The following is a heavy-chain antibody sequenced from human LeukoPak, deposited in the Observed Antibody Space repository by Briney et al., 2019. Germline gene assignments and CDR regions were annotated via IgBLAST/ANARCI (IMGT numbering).Heavy chain of an antibody. Sequence: GESLKISCEGSGYSFTSYWIGWVRQMPGKGLEWMGIIYPGDSDTRYSPSFQGQVTISADKSIITAYLQWSSLKASDTAMYYCARYYYDSSGSESNAFDIWGQGTMVTVSS. J-gene: IGHJ3*02. CDR2: IYPGDSDT. CDR1: GYSFTSYW. V-gene: IGHV5-51*01. CDR3: ARYYYDSSGSESNAFDI. D-gene: IGHD3-22*01.